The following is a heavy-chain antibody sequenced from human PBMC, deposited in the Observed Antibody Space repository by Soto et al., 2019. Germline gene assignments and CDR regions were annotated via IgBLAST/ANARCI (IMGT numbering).Heavy chain of an antibody. D-gene: IGHD3-22*01. V-gene: IGHV3-30-3*01. Sequence: GGSLRLCCAAPWFTFSNYSMHWVRQAPGKGLELVTVISYDGSNKYYADSVKGRFTISRDNSKNTLYLQMNSLRTEDTAVYYCARDPEDNAGGYSYYFDYWGQGTLVTVSS. CDR3: ARDPEDNAGGYSYYFDY. CDR1: WFTFSNYS. CDR2: ISYDGSNK. J-gene: IGHJ4*02.